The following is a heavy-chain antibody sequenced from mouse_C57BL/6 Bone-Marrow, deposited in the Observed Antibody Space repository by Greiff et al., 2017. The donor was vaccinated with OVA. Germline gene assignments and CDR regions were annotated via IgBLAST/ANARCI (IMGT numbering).Heavy chain of an antibody. CDR3: AREGLRRYAMDH. V-gene: IGHV1-69*01. J-gene: IGHJ4*01. CDR2: IDPSDSYT. CDR1: GYTFTSYW. Sequence: VQLQQPGAELVMPGASVKLSCKASGYTFTSYWMHWVKQRPGQGLEWIGEIDPSDSYTNYNQKFKGKSTLTVDKASSTAYMQLSSLTSEDSAVYYCAREGLRRYAMDHWGQGTSVTVSS. D-gene: IGHD2-4*01.